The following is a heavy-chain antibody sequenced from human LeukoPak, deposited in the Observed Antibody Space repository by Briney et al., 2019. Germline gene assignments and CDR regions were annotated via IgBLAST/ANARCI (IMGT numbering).Heavy chain of an antibody. CDR2: VLPIFGTA. CDR3: ARAEDQGRYFDWLPGFAP. CDR1: GGTVSSYV. Sequence: SVKVSCKASGGTVSSYVISWVRQAPGQGLEWMGGVLPIFGTAIYAQKWQGRVTITADESTSTAYMELKSLRSEDTAVYYCARAEDQGRYFDWLPGFAPWGQGTLVIVSS. D-gene: IGHD3-9*01. V-gene: IGHV1-69*13. J-gene: IGHJ5*02.